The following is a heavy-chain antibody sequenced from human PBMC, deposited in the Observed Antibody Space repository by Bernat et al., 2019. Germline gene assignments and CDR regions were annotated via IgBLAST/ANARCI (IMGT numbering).Heavy chain of an antibody. CDR2: ISYDGSNK. V-gene: IGHV3-30*18. CDR1: GFTFSSYG. Sequence: QVQLVESGGGVVQPGRSLRLSCAASGFTFSSYGMHWVRQAPGKGLELVAVISYDGSNKYYADSVKGRFTISRDNSKNTLYLQMNSLRAEDTAVYYCANPLVTAAFDIWGRETMVTVSS. CDR3: ANPLVTAAFDI. D-gene: IGHD2-21*02. J-gene: IGHJ3*02.